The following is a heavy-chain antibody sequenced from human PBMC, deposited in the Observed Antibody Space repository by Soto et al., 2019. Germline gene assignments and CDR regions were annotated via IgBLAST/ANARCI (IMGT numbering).Heavy chain of an antibody. J-gene: IGHJ6*02. V-gene: IGHV1-58*01. CDR1: GFTFTSSS. D-gene: IGHD2-21*01. Sequence: AVKVSCQPSGFTFTSSSLHEVGQAGGQRREGIGWIVVCRGKTNYAQKSQERVTIIRDMSTSTAYMELSSLRSEDTAVYYCAAIPPTHYYGMDVWGQGTTVTVYS. CDR3: AAIPPTHYYGMDV. CDR2: IVVCRGKT.